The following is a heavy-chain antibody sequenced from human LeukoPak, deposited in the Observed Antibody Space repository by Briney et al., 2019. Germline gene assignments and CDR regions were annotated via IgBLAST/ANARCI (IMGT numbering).Heavy chain of an antibody. CDR2: INPHTGST. J-gene: IGHJ4*02. D-gene: IGHD5-18*01. Sequence: ASVKVSCKASGYTFTGYYIHWVRQAPGQGPEWMGVINPHTGSTTYAQKFQGRVTMTRDTSTSTVYMDLSSLKSEDTAVYYCARTGRGHIYGYFDYWGQGTLVTVSS. CDR1: GYTFTGYY. CDR3: ARTGRGHIYGYFDY. V-gene: IGHV1-46*01.